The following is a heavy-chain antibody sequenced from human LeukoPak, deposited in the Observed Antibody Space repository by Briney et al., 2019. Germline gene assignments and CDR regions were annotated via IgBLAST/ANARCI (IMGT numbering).Heavy chain of an antibody. Sequence: SETLSLTCTVSGGSISSSSYYWGWIRQPPGKGLEWIGSIYYSGSTYYNPSLKSRVTISVDTSKNQFSLKLSSVTAADTAVYYCARVRGLKSWFNPWGQGTLVTVSS. J-gene: IGHJ5*02. CDR3: ARVRGLKSWFNP. CDR2: IYYSGST. D-gene: IGHD3/OR15-3a*01. V-gene: IGHV4-39*07. CDR1: GGSISSSSYY.